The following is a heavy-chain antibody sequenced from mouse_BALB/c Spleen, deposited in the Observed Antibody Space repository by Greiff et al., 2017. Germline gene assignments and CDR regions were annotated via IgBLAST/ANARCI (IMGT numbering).Heavy chain of an antibody. CDR1: GYSITSDYA. J-gene: IGHJ1*01. CDR3: ARNGNYYFDV. D-gene: IGHD2-1*01. CDR2: ISYSGST. Sequence: EVQRVESGPGLVKPSQSLSLTCTVTGYSITSDYAWNWIRQFPGNKLEWMGYISYSGSTSYNPSLKSRISITRDTSKNQLFLQLNSVTTEDTATYYCARNGNYYFDVWGAGTTVTVSS. V-gene: IGHV3-2*02.